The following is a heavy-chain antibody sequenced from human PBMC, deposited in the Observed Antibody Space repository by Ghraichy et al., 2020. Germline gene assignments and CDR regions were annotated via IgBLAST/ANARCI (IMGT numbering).Heavy chain of an antibody. CDR3: ARRGRGYSLYYYRLDA. CDR2: IYYNGNA. J-gene: IGHJ6*02. CDR1: GGSIRSHF. D-gene: IGHD5-18*01. V-gene: IGHV4-59*08. Sequence: ESLNISCTVSGGSIRSHFWSWIRQAPGKGLEWIGYIYYNGNANYHPSLKSRVTISVETDKNQFSLSLNSVTAADTAIYYCARRGRGYSLYYYRLDAWGQGTTVTVSS.